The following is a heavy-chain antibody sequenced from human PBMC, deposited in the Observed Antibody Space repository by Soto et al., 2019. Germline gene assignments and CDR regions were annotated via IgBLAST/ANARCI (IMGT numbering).Heavy chain of an antibody. Sequence: EVQLVESGGGLVQPGGSLKLSCAASGFTFSGSAMHWVRQASGKGLEWVGRIRSKANSYATAYAASVKGRFTISRDNSHNTLYLQMSSLGGDDTAVFFCAKHNNGRWGSGDYWGQGTQVTVSS. D-gene: IGHD3-10*01. CDR2: IRSKANSYAT. CDR1: GFTFSGSA. CDR3: AKHNNGRWGSGDY. J-gene: IGHJ4*02. V-gene: IGHV3-73*02.